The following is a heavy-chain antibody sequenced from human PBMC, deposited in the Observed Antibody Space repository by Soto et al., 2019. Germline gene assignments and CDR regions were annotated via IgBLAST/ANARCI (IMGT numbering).Heavy chain of an antibody. J-gene: IGHJ4*01. CDR1: GGTFSSYA. CDR3: ARMGGYCSGCSCYSGDY. Sequence: GASVKVSCKASGGTFSSYAISWVRQAPGQGLEWMGGIIPIFGTANYAQKFQGRVTITADKSTSTAYMELSSLRSEDTAVYYCARMGGYCSGCSCYSGDYWGQGTLVTVS. V-gene: IGHV1-69*06. CDR2: IIPIFGTA. D-gene: IGHD2-15*01.